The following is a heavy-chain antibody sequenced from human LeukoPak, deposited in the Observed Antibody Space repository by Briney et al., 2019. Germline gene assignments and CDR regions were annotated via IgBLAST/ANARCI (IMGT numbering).Heavy chain of an antibody. CDR1: GFTFGDYA. CDR3: TRDNSGWYLGGWFDP. Sequence: GGSLRISCTASGFTFGDYAMSWVRQAPGKGLEWVGFIRSKAYGGTTEYAASVKGRFTISRDDSKSIAYLQMNSLKTEDTAVYYCTRDNSGWYLGGWFDPWGQGTLVTVSS. CDR2: IRSKAYGGTT. D-gene: IGHD6-19*01. J-gene: IGHJ5*02. V-gene: IGHV3-49*04.